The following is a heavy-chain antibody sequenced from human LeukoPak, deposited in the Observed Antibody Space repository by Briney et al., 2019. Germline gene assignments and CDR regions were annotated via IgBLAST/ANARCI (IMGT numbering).Heavy chain of an antibody. J-gene: IGHJ1*01. CDR2: ISGSGGST. CDR1: GFTFSSYA. CDR3: AKGQYYYDSSGYVQH. D-gene: IGHD3-22*01. V-gene: IGHV3-23*01. Sequence: GGSLSLSCAASGFTFSSYAMSWVRQAPGKGLEWVSAISGSGGSTYYADSVKGRFTISRDNSKNTLYLQMNSLRAEDTAVYYCAKGQYYYDSSGYVQHWGQGTLVTVSS.